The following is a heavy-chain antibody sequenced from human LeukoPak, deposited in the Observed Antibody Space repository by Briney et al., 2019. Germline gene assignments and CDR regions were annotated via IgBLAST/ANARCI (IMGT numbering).Heavy chain of an antibody. D-gene: IGHD3-22*01. CDR3: ARHHYYDSSGYRDY. CDR1: GGSISSSSYY. J-gene: IGHJ4*02. Sequence: SETLSLTCTVSGGSISSSSYYWGWIRQPPGKGLEWIGSIYYSGSTYYNPSLKGRVTISVDTSKNQFSLKLSSVTAADTAVYYCARHHYYDSSGYRDYWGQGTLVTVSS. V-gene: IGHV4-39*07. CDR2: IYYSGST.